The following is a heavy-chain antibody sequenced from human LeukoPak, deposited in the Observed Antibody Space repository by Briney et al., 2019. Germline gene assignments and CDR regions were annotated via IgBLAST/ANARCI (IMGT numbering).Heavy chain of an antibody. CDR2: IKTKSTGGTT. CDR1: GLTLSKAW. Sequence: GGSLRLSCAASGLTLSKAWMSWVRQAPGKGLEWVGHIKTKSTGGTTDYAAPVKGRFAISRDESRNTLYLQMNSLKTEDTAVYYCTTASSISFDYWGQGSLVTVSS. J-gene: IGHJ4*02. D-gene: IGHD6-6*01. CDR3: TTASSISFDY. V-gene: IGHV3-15*01.